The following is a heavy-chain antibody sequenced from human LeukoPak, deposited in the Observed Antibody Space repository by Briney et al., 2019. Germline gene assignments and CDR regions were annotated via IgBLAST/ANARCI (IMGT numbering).Heavy chain of an antibody. Sequence: GGSLRLSCAASGFTFSSYGMHWVRQAPGKGLEWVAVISYDGSNKYYADSVKGRFTISRDNSKNTLYLQMNSLRAEDAAVYYCAKDYYDYVWGSYWYFDYWGQGTLVTVSS. V-gene: IGHV3-30*18. D-gene: IGHD3-16*01. CDR1: GFTFSSYG. CDR3: AKDYYDYVWGSYWYFDY. CDR2: ISYDGSNK. J-gene: IGHJ4*02.